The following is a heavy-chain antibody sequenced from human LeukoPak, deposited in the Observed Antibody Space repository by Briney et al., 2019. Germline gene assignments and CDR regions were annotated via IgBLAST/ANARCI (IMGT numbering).Heavy chain of an antibody. D-gene: IGHD6-19*01. CDR3: AKPLSGWYSFDY. CDR2: ISGSDART. CDR1: GFTFSSNA. V-gene: IGHV3-23*01. J-gene: IGHJ4*02. Sequence: SGGSLRLSFAASGFTFSSNAMSWVRQAPRKGLEWVSAISGSDARTYYADSVKGRFTISRDNSKNTLYLQMSSLRAEDTAVYYCAKPLSGWYSFDYWGQGTLVTVSS.